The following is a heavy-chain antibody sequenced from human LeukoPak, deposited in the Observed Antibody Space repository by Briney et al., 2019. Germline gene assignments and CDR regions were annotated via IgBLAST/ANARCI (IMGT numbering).Heavy chain of an antibody. CDR3: ARAWGYDGFDY. Sequence: GGSLRLSCAASGFTFSSYSMNWARQAPGKGLEWVSYISSSSSTIYYADSVKGRFTISRDNAKNSLYLQMNSLRAEDTAVYYCARAWGYDGFDYWGQGTLVTVSS. J-gene: IGHJ4*02. CDR2: ISSSSSTI. D-gene: IGHD5-12*01. CDR1: GFTFSSYS. V-gene: IGHV3-48*01.